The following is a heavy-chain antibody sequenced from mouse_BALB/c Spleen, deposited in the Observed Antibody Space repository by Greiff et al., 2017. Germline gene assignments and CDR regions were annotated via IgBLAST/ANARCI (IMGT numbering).Heavy chain of an antibody. V-gene: IGHV2-9*02. J-gene: IGHJ4*01. Sequence: QVQLQQSGPGLVAPSQSLSITCTVSGFSLTSYGVHWVRQPPGKGLEWLGVIWAGGSTNYNSALMSRLSISKDNSKSQVFLKMNSLQTDDTAMYYCARRPYYYGSSYGAMDYWGQGTSVTVSS. CDR2: IWAGGST. D-gene: IGHD1-1*01. CDR1: GFSLTSYG. CDR3: ARRPYYYGSSYGAMDY.